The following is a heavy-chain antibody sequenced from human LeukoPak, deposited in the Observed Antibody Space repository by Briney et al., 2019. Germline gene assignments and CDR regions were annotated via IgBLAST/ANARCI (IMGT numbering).Heavy chain of an antibody. D-gene: IGHD6-19*01. Sequence: GGSLRLSCAASGAASGVIFSSSWMSWVRQAPGKGLEWVSAISGSGGSTYYADSVKGRFTISRDNSKNTLYLQMNSLRAEDTAVYYCAKLYSSGPRDYWGQGTLVTVSS. CDR3: AKLYSSGPRDY. J-gene: IGHJ4*02. V-gene: IGHV3-23*01. CDR2: ISGSGGST. CDR1: GVIFSSSW.